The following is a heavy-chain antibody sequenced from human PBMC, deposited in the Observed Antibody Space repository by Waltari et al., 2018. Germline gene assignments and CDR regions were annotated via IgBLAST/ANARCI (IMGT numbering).Heavy chain of an antibody. Sequence: EVQLVETGGGLIQPGGSLRLSCAASGFTVSSNYMSWVRQAPGKGLEWVSVIYSGGSTYYADSVKGRFTISRDNSKNTLYLQMNSLRAEDTAVYYCARDRVSPYYYYMDVWGKGTTVTVSS. CDR1: GFTVSSNY. D-gene: IGHD6-13*01. CDR3: ARDRVSPYYYYMDV. V-gene: IGHV3-53*02. J-gene: IGHJ6*03. CDR2: IYSGGST.